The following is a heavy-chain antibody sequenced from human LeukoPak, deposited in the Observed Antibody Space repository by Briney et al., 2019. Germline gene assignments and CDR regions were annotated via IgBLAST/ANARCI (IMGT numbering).Heavy chain of an antibody. D-gene: IGHD6-19*01. J-gene: IGHJ3*02. CDR3: ARGLQSSGYAFDI. CDR1: GDSVSSNSAA. CDR2: KHYRSKWYN. Sequence: SQTLSLTCAISGDSVSSNSAAWNWIRQSPSRGLEWLGRKHYRSKWYNDYAVSVKSRITINPDTSKNQFSLQPNSVTPEDTAVYYCARGLQSSGYAFDIWGQGTMVTVSS. V-gene: IGHV6-1*01.